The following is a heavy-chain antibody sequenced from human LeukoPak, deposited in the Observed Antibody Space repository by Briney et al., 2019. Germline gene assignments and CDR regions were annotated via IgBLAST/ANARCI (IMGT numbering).Heavy chain of an antibody. CDR1: GFTFSSYG. CDR2: IWFDGNNK. D-gene: IGHD2-2*02. V-gene: IGHV3-33*08. CDR3: ARDECPLWSISCHRGFDP. Sequence: GGSLRLSCAASGFTFSSYGMHLVRQAPGKGLEWVAVIWFDGNNKYYADSVKGRFTISRDNSKNTLYLQMNSLRAEDTAVYYCARDECPLWSISCHRGFDPWGQGLLVTVSS. J-gene: IGHJ5*02.